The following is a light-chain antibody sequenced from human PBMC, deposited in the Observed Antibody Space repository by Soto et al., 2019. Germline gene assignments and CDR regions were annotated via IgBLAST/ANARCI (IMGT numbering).Light chain of an antibody. CDR2: GAS. V-gene: IGKV3-20*01. CDR3: QRYGDSPPIT. CDR1: RNVFSNY. Sequence: EIVLTQSPGTLSLSPGEKAHLCCRASRNVFSNYLAWYQQKPGQAPRLLIYGASTRATGIPDRFSGSGSGTDFTLTISRLEPEDFAVYYCQRYGDSPPITFGGGTKVEIK. J-gene: IGKJ4*01.